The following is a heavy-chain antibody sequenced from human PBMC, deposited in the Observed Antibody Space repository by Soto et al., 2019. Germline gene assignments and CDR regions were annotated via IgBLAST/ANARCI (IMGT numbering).Heavy chain of an antibody. J-gene: IGHJ6*02. Sequence: QVQLVQSGAEVKKPGSSVKVSCKASGGTFSSYAISWVRQAPGQGLEWMGGIIPISGTANYAQKFQGRVTITADESTSTAYMELGRLGSEDTAVYYCARSQGSSTSLEIYYYYYYGMDVWGQGTTVTVSS. CDR1: GGTFSSYA. CDR3: ARSQGSSTSLEIYYYYYYGMDV. D-gene: IGHD2-2*01. CDR2: IIPISGTA. V-gene: IGHV1-69*01.